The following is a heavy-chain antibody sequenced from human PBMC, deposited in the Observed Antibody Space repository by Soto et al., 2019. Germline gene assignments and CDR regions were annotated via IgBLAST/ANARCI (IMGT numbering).Heavy chain of an antibody. J-gene: IGHJ4*02. Sequence: LRLSCAASGFTFSNAWMSWVRQAPRKGLEWVGRIKSKTDGGTTDYAAPVKGRFTTSRDDSKNTLYLQMNSLKTEDTAVYYCTTGTAPPYYYDSSGYFRGFDYWGQGTLVTVSS. V-gene: IGHV3-15*01. CDR1: GFTFSNAW. D-gene: IGHD3-22*01. CDR3: TTGTAPPYYYDSSGYFRGFDY. CDR2: IKSKTDGGTT.